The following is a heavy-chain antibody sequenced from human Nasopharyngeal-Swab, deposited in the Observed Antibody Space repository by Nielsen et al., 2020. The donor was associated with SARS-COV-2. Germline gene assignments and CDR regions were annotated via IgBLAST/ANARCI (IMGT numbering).Heavy chain of an antibody. V-gene: IGHV3-11*01. J-gene: IGHJ4*02. D-gene: IGHD5-18*01. CDR2: ISSSGSTI. Sequence: GGSLRLSCAASGFTFSDYYMSWIRQAPGKGLEWVSYISSSGSTIYYADSVKGRFTISRDNSKNSLYLQMNSLRTEDTALYYCAKDSARGDTAMSYFDYWGQGTLVTVSS. CDR1: GFTFSDYY. CDR3: AKDSARGDTAMSYFDY.